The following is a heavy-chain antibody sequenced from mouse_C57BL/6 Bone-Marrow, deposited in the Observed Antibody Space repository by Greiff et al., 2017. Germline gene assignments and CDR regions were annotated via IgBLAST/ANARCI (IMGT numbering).Heavy chain of an antibody. D-gene: IGHD2-4*01. CDR1: GISITTGNYR. CDR3: ARDGDYDGPFAY. CDR2: IYYSGTI. Sequence: EVQLQQSGPGLVKPSQTVFLTCTVTGISITTGNYRRSWIRQFPGNKLEWIGYIYYSGTITYNPSLTSRTTITRDTPKNQFFLEMNSLTAEDTATYYCARDGDYDGPFAYWGQGTLVTVSA. J-gene: IGHJ3*01. V-gene: IGHV3-5*01.